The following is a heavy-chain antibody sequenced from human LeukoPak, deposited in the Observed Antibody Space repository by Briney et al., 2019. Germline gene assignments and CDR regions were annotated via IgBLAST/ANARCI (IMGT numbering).Heavy chain of an antibody. CDR2: ISYDGSNK. V-gene: IGHV3-30*04. Sequence: GRSLRLSCAASGFTFSSYAMHWVRQAPGKGLEWVAVISYDGSNKYYADSVKGRFTISRDNSKNTLHLQMNSLRAEDTAVYYCARVPRRGIVRGVRYNWFDPWGQGTLVTVSS. D-gene: IGHD3-10*01. J-gene: IGHJ5*02. CDR1: GFTFSSYA. CDR3: ARVPRRGIVRGVRYNWFDP.